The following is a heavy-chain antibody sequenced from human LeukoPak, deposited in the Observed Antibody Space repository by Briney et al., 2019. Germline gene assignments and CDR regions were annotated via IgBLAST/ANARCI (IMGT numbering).Heavy chain of an antibody. D-gene: IGHD3-9*01. CDR2: ISGYNGNT. J-gene: IGHJ6*02. V-gene: IGHV1-18*01. CDR1: GYTFTSYG. CDR3: ARGYDILTGSPQRSPYGMDV. Sequence: GASVKVSCKASGYTFTSYGITWVRQAPGQGLEWMGWISGYNGNTKYARKLQGRVTMTTDTSTSTAYMELRSLRSDDTAVYYCARGYDILTGSPQRSPYGMDVWGQGTTVTVSS.